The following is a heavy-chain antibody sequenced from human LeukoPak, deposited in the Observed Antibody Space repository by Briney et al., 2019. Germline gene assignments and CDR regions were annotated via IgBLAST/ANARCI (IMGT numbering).Heavy chain of an antibody. D-gene: IGHD6-13*01. CDR3: ARGLYSSRVDY. J-gene: IGHJ4*02. Sequence: VSVTVSCKASGYTFTSYDINWVRQATGQGLEWRGWMNPSGGNTGYAQKLQGRVTITRNTSISTAYMELSSLRSEDTAVYYCARGLYSSRVDYWGQGTLVTVSS. V-gene: IGHV1-8*03. CDR2: MNPSGGNT. CDR1: GYTFTSYD.